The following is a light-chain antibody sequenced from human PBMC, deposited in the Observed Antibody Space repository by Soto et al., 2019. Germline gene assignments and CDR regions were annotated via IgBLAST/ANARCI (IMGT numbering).Light chain of an antibody. CDR3: QQYGSSPMYS. CDR1: QSVSSTY. Sequence: EIVLTQSPGTLSLSPGERATLSCRASQSVSSTYLAWYQQKPGQAPRLLIYGASSRATGIPDRFSGSGSGTDFTLTISRLEPEDFGVYFCQQYGSSPMYSFGQGTKLEMK. J-gene: IGKJ2*01. V-gene: IGKV3-20*01. CDR2: GAS.